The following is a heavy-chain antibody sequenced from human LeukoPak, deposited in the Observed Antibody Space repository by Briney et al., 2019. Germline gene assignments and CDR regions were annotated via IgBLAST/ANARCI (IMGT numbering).Heavy chain of an antibody. V-gene: IGHV4-4*07. CDR2: IYTSGST. Sequence: SETLSLTCTVSGGSISSYYWSWIRQPAGKGLEWIGRIYTSGSTNYNPSLKSRVTMSVDTSKNQFSLKLSSVTAADTAVYYCARVGWLRLRNPPQLGAFDIWGQGTMVTVSS. J-gene: IGHJ3*02. CDR3: ARVGWLRLRNPPQLGAFDI. D-gene: IGHD5-12*01. CDR1: GGSISSYY.